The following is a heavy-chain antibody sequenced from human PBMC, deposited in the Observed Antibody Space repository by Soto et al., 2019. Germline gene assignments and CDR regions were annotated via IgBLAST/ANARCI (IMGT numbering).Heavy chain of an antibody. CDR3: AIEDKSHGGTDV. CDR2: IIPMFDTP. D-gene: IGHD2-15*01. J-gene: IGHJ6*02. CDR1: GGTFSSYA. V-gene: IGHV1-69*18. Sequence: QVQLVQSGAEVRKPGSSVKVPCQASGGTFSSYAFTWVRQAPGQGLEWMGRIIPMFDTPNYAQQFQGRLTITADESTSTVYIELSSLRSEDTAVYYCAIEDKSHGGTDVLGQGTTVTFAS.